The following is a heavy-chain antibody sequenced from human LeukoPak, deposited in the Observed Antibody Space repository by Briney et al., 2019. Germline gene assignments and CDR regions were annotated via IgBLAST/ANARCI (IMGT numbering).Heavy chain of an antibody. V-gene: IGHV3-7*01. Sequence: GGSLRLSCTASGFTFSIYWMSWVRQAPGKGPEWVANIKYDGNEMYYVDSVKGRFSISRDNAKNSLYLQMNSLRVEDTAVYYRARPSYNSGSFFDYWGQGSLVTVS. CDR3: ARPSYNSGSFFDY. CDR1: GFTFSIYW. D-gene: IGHD3-10*01. J-gene: IGHJ4*02. CDR2: IKYDGNEM.